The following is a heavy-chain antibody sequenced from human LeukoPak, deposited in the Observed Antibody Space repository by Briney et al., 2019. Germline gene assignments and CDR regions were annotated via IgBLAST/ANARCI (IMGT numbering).Heavy chain of an antibody. J-gene: IGHJ4*02. CDR1: GGSTSTYY. CDR2: IYYSGST. Sequence: TSETLSLTCTVSGGSTSTYYWSWIRQPPGKGLEWIGYIYYSGSTNYNPSLKGRVTISADTSKNQFSLKLTSVTAADTAVYYCARFKRAGGWSYFDYWGQGTLVTVSS. D-gene: IGHD6-19*01. CDR3: ARFKRAGGWSYFDY. V-gene: IGHV4-59*01.